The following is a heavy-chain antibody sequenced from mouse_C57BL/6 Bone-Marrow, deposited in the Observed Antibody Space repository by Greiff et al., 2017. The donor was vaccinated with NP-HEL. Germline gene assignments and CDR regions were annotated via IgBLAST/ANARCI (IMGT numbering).Heavy chain of an antibody. D-gene: IGHD1-1*01. V-gene: IGHV1-64*01. CDR2: IHPNSGST. J-gene: IGHJ3*01. CDR1: GYTFTSYW. CDR3: ARWDYGSSYGFAY. Sequence: QVQLQQPGAELVKPGASVKLSCKASGYTFTSYWMHWVKQRPGQGLEWIGMIHPNSGSTNYNEKFKSKATLTVDKSSSTAYMQLSSLTAEDSAVYYCARWDYGSSYGFAYWGQGTRVTVSA.